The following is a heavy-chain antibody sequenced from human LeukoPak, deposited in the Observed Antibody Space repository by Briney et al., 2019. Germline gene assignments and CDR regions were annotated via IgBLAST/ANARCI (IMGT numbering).Heavy chain of an antibody. CDR3: ARGNYDYVWGSYRPLPSFDY. CDR2: ISSNGGST. J-gene: IGHJ4*02. D-gene: IGHD3-16*02. CDR1: GFTFSSYA. V-gene: IGHV3-64*01. Sequence: PGGSLRLSCAASGFTFSSYAMHWVRQAPGKGLEYVSAISSNGGSTYYANSVKGRFTISRDNSKNTLYLQMGSLRAEDMAVYYCARGNYDYVWGSYRPLPSFDYWGQGTLVTVSS.